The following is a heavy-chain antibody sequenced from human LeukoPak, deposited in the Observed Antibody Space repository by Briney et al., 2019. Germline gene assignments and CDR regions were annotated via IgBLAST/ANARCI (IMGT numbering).Heavy chain of an antibody. CDR3: ARRLLTGGVTDFFDF. CDR1: GFTFSSYG. V-gene: IGHV3-30*03. CDR2: ISYDGSNK. D-gene: IGHD2-21*02. J-gene: IGHJ4*02. Sequence: PGGSLRLSCAASGFTFSSYGMHWVRQAPGTGLEWVAVISYDGSNKYYADSVKGQFTISRDNSRNRLYLQMNTLTVEDTAIYYSARRLLTGGVTDFFDFWGQGALVSVS.